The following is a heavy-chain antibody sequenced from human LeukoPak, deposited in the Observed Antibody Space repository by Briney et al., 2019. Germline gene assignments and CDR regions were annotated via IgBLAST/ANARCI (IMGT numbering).Heavy chain of an antibody. Sequence: ASVKVSCKASGYTFTSYYMHWVRQAPGQGLEWMGWINPNSGGTNYAQKFQGRVTMTRDTSISTAYMELSRLRSDDTAVYYCARAYTGHYIGGFDYWGQGTLVTVSS. J-gene: IGHJ4*02. CDR1: GYTFTSYY. D-gene: IGHD3-16*01. CDR2: INPNSGGT. V-gene: IGHV1-2*02. CDR3: ARAYTGHYIGGFDY.